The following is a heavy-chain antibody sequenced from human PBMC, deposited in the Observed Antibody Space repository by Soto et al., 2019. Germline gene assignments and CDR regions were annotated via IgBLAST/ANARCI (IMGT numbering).Heavy chain of an antibody. CDR3: ARSGAYCTSITCLFASF. D-gene: IGHD2-8*01. CDR1: GYTFTSYG. J-gene: IGHJ4*02. Sequence: QAQLVQSGGEVKKPGASVKVSCRASGYTFTSYGYAWVRQAPGQGLEWMGWISAYNGDPNYAQKSQDRVTRTTDTSTNTANMELRNLRSDDTAVYYCARSGAYCTSITCLFASFRGLGTLVTVSS. CDR2: ISAYNGDP. V-gene: IGHV1-18*01.